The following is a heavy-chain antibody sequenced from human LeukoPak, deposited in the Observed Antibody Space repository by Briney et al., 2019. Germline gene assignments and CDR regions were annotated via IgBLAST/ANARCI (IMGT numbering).Heavy chain of an antibody. CDR1: GYSISSGYF. V-gene: IGHV4-38-2*02. J-gene: IGHJ4*02. Sequence: SATLSLTCTVSGYSISSGYFWGWIRQPPGKGLEWIGSIYHSGTTYYNPSLKSRVTISVDTSKNQFSLKLNSVTAADTAVYYCARAHRLVLHYFDYWGQGTLVTVSS. CDR3: ARAHRLVLHYFDY. D-gene: IGHD4/OR15-4a*01. CDR2: IYHSGTT.